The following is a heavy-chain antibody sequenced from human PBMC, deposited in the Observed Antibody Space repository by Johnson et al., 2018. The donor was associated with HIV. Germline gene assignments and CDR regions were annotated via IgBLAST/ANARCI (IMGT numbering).Heavy chain of an antibody. V-gene: IGHV3-30*03. J-gene: IGHJ3*01. Sequence: QVQVVESGGGVVQPGRSLRLSCAASGFTFSSYGMHWVRQAPGKGLEWVAIISYDGSEKYYVDSANGRFTISRDNAKNSLYLQMNSLRAEDTAVYYCARGLVVPAWGKGTMVTVSS. CDR3: ARGLVVPA. CDR1: GFTFSSYG. CDR2: ISYDGSEK. D-gene: IGHD2-2*01.